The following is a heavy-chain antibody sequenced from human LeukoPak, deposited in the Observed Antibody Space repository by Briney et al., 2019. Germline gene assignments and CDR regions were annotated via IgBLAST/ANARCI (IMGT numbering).Heavy chain of an antibody. J-gene: IGHJ5*02. V-gene: IGHV4-34*01. CDR1: GGSFSGYY. CDR3: ARVYRRLRSPSQPGYNCFDP. CDR2: INHSGST. Sequence: SETLSLTCAVYGGSFSGYYWSWIRQPPGKGLEWIWEINHSGSTNYNPSLKSRVTISVDTSKNQFSLKLSSVTAADTAVYYCARVYRRLRSPSQPGYNCFDPWGQGTLVTVSS. D-gene: IGHD3-16*01.